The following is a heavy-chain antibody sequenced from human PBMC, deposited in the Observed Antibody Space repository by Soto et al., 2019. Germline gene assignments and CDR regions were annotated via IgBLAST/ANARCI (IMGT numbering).Heavy chain of an antibody. Sequence: GGSLRLSCAASGFTFSSYSMNWVRQAPGKGLEWVSYISSSSTIYYADSVKGRFTISRDNAKNSLYLQMNSLRAEDTAVYYCAREYSGYSGNWGQGTLVTVSS. V-gene: IGHV3-48*01. CDR1: GFTFSSYS. CDR2: ISSSSTI. D-gene: IGHD5-12*01. CDR3: AREYSGYSGN. J-gene: IGHJ4*02.